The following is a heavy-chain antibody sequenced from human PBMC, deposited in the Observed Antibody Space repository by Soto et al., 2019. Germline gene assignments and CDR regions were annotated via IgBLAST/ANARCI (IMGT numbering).Heavy chain of an antibody. V-gene: IGHV3-7*05. J-gene: IGHJ4*02. CDR3: ARERALAY. CDR1: GFTFSTYW. Sequence: EVQLVESGGGLVQPGGSLRLSCAASGFTFSTYWMSWVRQAPGKGLEWVANIKHDGSEKYYVDSVNGRFTISSDSAKNSLFLQMSSLRAEYTAVYYCARERALAYWGQGALVTVSS. CDR2: IKHDGSEK. D-gene: IGHD3-3*02.